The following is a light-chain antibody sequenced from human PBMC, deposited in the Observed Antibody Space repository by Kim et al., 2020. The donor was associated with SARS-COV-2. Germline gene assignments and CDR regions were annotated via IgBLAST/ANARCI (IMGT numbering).Light chain of an antibody. CDR3: CSYAGSSTWV. CDR1: SSDVGTYNL. V-gene: IGLV2-23*02. J-gene: IGLJ3*02. Sequence: QSALTQPASVSGSPGQSITISCTGASSDVGTYNLISWYQQNPGKAPKLMIYDVTKRPSGVSNRFSGSKSGNTASLTISGLQAEDEADYYCCSYAGSSTWVFGGGTQLTVL. CDR2: DVT.